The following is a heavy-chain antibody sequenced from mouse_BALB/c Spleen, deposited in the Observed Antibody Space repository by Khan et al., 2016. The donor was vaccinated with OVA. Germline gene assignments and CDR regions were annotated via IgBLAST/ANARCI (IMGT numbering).Heavy chain of an antibody. Sequence: VQLKESGPGLVKPSRSLSLTCTVTGYSITSGYAWNWIRQFPGNKLEWMGYISYSGVTSYTPSLKSRISITRDTSKNQFFLQLNSVTTEDTATYYCARGNYYGYYFDYWGQGTTLTVSS. D-gene: IGHD1-1*01. CDR3: ARGNYYGYYFDY. CDR2: ISYSGVT. J-gene: IGHJ2*01. CDR1: GYSITSGYA. V-gene: IGHV3-2*02.